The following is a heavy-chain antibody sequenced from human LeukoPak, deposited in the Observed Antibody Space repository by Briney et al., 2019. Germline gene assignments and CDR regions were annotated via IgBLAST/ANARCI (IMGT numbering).Heavy chain of an antibody. CDR3: ARDQGDGYYDSSGSFDY. D-gene: IGHD3-22*01. V-gene: IGHV4-61*02. CDR1: DDSISSSTYY. Sequence: SSDTLSLTCIISDDSISSSTYYWGWIRQPPGKGLEWIGRIYTSGSTNYNPSLKSRVTISVDTSKNQFSLKLSSVTAADTAVYYCARDQGDGYYDSSGSFDYWGQGTLVTVSS. CDR2: IYTSGST. J-gene: IGHJ4*02.